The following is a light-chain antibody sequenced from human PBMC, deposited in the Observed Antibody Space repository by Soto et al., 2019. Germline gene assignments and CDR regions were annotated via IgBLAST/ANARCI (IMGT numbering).Light chain of an antibody. Sequence: EVVLPQSPGTLSLSPGEGATLSCKATQRVGSSYLAWYQQKPGQAPRLLIYGASNRATGIPDRFSGSGSGTDFILSISRLEPEDFAVYFCQQYGSSPFTFGGGTKVEV. J-gene: IGKJ4*01. CDR2: GAS. CDR3: QQYGSSPFT. CDR1: QRVGSSY. V-gene: IGKV3-20*01.